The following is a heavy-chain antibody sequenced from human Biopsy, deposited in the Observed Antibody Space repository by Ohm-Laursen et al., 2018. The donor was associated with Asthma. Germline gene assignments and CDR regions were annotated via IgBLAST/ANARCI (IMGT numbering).Heavy chain of an antibody. Sequence: SLRLSCTAFGFTFGDYWMSWVRQVPGKGLEWVAIIKHDGTEKNHVDSLKGRFTISRDNAKNSLYLQMNSLRAEDTAVYYCARTFHFWSPYHAEHYQLWGQGTLVTVSS. CDR2: IKHDGTEK. V-gene: IGHV3-7*01. J-gene: IGHJ1*01. D-gene: IGHD3-3*02. CDR1: GFTFGDYW. CDR3: ARTFHFWSPYHAEHYQL.